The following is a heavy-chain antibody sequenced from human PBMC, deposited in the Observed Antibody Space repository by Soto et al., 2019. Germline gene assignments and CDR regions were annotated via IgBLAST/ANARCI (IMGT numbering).Heavy chain of an antibody. V-gene: IGHV1-69*01. D-gene: IGHD6-6*01. Sequence: QVQLVQSGAEVKKPGSSVKFSCKASGGTFSSYAISWVRQAPGQGLEWMGGIIPIFGTANYAQKFQGRVTITADDSTSKAYMELSSLRSEDTSVYYCARGRGYSSSSDLGYWCQGTLVTASS. CDR3: ARGRGYSSSSDLGY. J-gene: IGHJ4*02. CDR2: IIPIFGTA. CDR1: GGTFSSYA.